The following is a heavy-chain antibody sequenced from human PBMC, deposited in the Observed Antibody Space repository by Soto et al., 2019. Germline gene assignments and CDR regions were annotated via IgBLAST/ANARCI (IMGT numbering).Heavy chain of an antibody. CDR3: ARNPPYGDYVDHFDY. Sequence: SETLSLTCTVSGGSISSYYWSWIRQPPGKGLEWIGYIYYSGSTNYNPSLKSRVTISVDTSKNQFSLKLSSVTAADTAVYYCARNPPYGDYVDHFDYWGQGTLVTVSS. J-gene: IGHJ4*02. V-gene: IGHV4-59*08. CDR1: GGSISSYY. D-gene: IGHD4-17*01. CDR2: IYYSGST.